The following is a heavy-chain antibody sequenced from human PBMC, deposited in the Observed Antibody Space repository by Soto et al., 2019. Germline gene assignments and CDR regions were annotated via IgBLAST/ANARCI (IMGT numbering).Heavy chain of an antibody. Sequence: SETLSLTCTVSGGSISSGGYYWSWIRQHPGKGLEWIGYIYYSGSTYYNPSLKSRVTISVDTSKNQFSLKLSSVTAADTAVYYCAIYTAMVKAGMDVWGQGTTVTVSS. D-gene: IGHD5-18*01. CDR3: AIYTAMVKAGMDV. CDR1: GGSISSGGYY. J-gene: IGHJ6*02. CDR2: IYYSGST. V-gene: IGHV4-31*03.